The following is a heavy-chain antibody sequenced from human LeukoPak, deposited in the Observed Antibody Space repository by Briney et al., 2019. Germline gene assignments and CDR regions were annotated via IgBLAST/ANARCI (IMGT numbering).Heavy chain of an antibody. Sequence: PSETLSPTCAVYGGSFSGYYWSWIRRPPGKGLEWIGEINHSGSTNYNPSLKSRVTISVDTSKNQFSLKLSSVTAADTAVYYCARGLGPIYYYYYYMDVWGKGTTVTVSS. J-gene: IGHJ6*03. CDR1: GGSFSGYY. V-gene: IGHV4-34*01. CDR3: ARGLGPIYYYYYYMDV. CDR2: INHSGST.